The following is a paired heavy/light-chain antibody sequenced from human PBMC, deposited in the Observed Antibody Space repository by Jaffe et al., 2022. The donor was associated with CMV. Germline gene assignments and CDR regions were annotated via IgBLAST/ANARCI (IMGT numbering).Light chain of an antibody. Sequence: EIVMTQSPATLSVSPGERATLSCRASQSVSSNLAWYQQKPGQAPRLLIYGASTRATGIPARFSGSGSGTEFTLTISSLQSEDFAVYYCQQYNNWPLYTFGQGTKLEIK. CDR1: QSVSSN. CDR3: QQYNNWPLYT. V-gene: IGKV3-15*01. J-gene: IGKJ2*01. CDR2: GAS.
Heavy chain of an antibody. Sequence: EVQLVESGGGLVQPGGSLRLSCAASGFTFSSYEMNWVRQAPGKGLEWVSYISSSGSTIYYADSVKGRFTISRDNAKNSLYLQMNSLRAEDTAVYYCAREHYDSSGYYFWYFDLWGRGTLVTVSS. CDR1: GFTFSSYE. V-gene: IGHV3-48*03. CDR2: ISSSGSTI. D-gene: IGHD3-22*01. J-gene: IGHJ2*01. CDR3: AREHYDSSGYYFWYFDL.